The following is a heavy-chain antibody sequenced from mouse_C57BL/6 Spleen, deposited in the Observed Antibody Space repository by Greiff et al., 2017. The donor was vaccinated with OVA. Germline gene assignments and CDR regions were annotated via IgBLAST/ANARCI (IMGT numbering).Heavy chain of an antibody. J-gene: IGHJ3*01. CDR3: AREGDGYSAWFAY. CDR1: GYTFTSYW. V-gene: IGHV1-52*01. Sequence: VQLQQSGAELVRPGSSVKLSCKASGYTFTSYWMHWVKQRPIQGLEWIGNIDPSDSETHYNQKFKDKATLTVDKSSSTAYMQLSSLTSEDSAVYYCAREGDGYSAWFAYWGQGTLVTVSA. D-gene: IGHD2-3*01. CDR2: IDPSDSET.